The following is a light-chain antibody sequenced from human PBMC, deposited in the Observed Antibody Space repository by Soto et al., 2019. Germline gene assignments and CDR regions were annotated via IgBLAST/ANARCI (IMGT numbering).Light chain of an antibody. CDR1: QSVSSY. V-gene: IGKV3-11*01. CDR2: DAS. J-gene: IGKJ4*01. CDR3: QQRSDWPST. Sequence: EIVLTQSPATLSLSPGERATLSCRASQSVSSYLAWYQQKPGQAPRLLIYDASNRATGIPARFSGSASGTEFTLTISSLEPDDFAVYYCQQRSDWPSTFGGGTKVQIK.